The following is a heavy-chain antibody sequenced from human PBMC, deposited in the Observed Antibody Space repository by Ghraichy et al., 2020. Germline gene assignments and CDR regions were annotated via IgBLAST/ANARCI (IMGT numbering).Heavy chain of an antibody. CDR1: GFTFSSYS. CDR2: ISSSSSYI. CDR3: AREEWFGELLYGVGMDV. J-gene: IGHJ6*02. V-gene: IGHV3-21*01. D-gene: IGHD3-10*01. Sequence: GGSLRLSCAASGFTFSSYSMNWVRQAPGKGLEWVSSISSSSSYIYYADSVKGRFTISRDNAKNSLYLQMNSLRAEDTAVYYCAREEWFGELLYGVGMDVWGQGTTVTVSS.